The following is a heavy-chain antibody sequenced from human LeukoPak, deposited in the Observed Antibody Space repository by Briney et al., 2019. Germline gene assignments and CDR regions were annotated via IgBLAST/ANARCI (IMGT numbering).Heavy chain of an antibody. D-gene: IGHD3-22*01. Sequence: ASVKVSCKASGYTFTSYGISWVRQAPGQGLEWMGWISAYNGNTNYAQKLQGRVTMTTDTSTSTAYMELRSLRSDDTAVYYCARDGPSSGYYIGVPTDAFDIWGQGTMVTVSS. CDR2: ISAYNGNT. V-gene: IGHV1-18*01. J-gene: IGHJ3*02. CDR3: ARDGPSSGYYIGVPTDAFDI. CDR1: GYTFTSYG.